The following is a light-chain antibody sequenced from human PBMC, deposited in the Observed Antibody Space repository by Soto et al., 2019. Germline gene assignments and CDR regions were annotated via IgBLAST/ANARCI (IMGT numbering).Light chain of an antibody. V-gene: IGLV2-11*01. J-gene: IGLJ1*01. Sequence: QSALTQPRSVSGSPGQSVAISCTGTSSDVGGYDYVSWYQQYPGKAPKLMIYEVNKRPSGVPDRFSGSKSGNTASLTVSGLQAEDEADYYCSSYGGYYNYVFGTGTKLTVL. CDR3: SSYGGYYNYV. CDR2: EVN. CDR1: SSDVGGYDY.